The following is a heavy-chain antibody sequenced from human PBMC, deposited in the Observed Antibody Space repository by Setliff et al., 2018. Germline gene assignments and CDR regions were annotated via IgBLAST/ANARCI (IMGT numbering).Heavy chain of an antibody. V-gene: IGHV3-20*04. D-gene: IGHD2-2*01. Sequence: GGSLRLSCAASGFTFDDYGMSWVRQAPGKGLEWVSGINWNGGSTGYADSVKGRFTISRDNAKNSLYLQMNSLRAEDTALYYCAKDIAQFPSRTSLFDYWGQGTLVTVSS. CDR3: AKDIAQFPSRTSLFDY. CDR1: GFTFDDYG. CDR2: INWNGGST. J-gene: IGHJ4*02.